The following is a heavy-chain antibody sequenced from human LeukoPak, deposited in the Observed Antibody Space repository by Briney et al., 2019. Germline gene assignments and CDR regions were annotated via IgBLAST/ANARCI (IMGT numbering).Heavy chain of an antibody. J-gene: IGHJ5*02. CDR1: GFTFSSYG. CDR2: IRYDGSNK. CDR3: AREGMTWFVWFDP. D-gene: IGHD3-10*01. V-gene: IGHV3-30*02. Sequence: GGSLRLSCAASGFTFSSYGMHWVRQAPGKGLEWVAFIRYDGSNKYYADSVKGRFTISRDNSKNTLYLQMKSLRAEDTAVYYCAREGMTWFVWFDPWGQGTLVTVSS.